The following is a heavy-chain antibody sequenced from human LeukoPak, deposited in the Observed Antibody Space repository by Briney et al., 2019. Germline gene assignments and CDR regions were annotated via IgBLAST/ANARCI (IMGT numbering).Heavy chain of an antibody. Sequence: SVTVSCKASGGTFSSYTISWVRQAPGQGLEWMGRIIPILGIANYAQKFQGRVTITADKSTSTAYMELSSLRSEDTAVYYCARMSDCGGDCPIDYWGQGTLVTVSS. J-gene: IGHJ4*02. CDR3: ARMSDCGGDCPIDY. D-gene: IGHD2-21*02. V-gene: IGHV1-69*02. CDR1: GGTFSSYT. CDR2: IIPILGIA.